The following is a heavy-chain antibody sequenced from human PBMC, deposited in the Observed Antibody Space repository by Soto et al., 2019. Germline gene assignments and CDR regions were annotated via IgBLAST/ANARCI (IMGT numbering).Heavy chain of an antibody. CDR2: ISAYNGNT. D-gene: IGHD5-18*01. Sequence: QVQLVQSGAEVKKPGASVKVSCKASGYTFTSYGISWVRQAPGLGLEWMGWISAYNGNTNYAQKLHGRVTMTRDTSTSKACMELRSLRSNDTAVYYCARQTAMAHYYYGMDVWGQGTTVTVSS. J-gene: IGHJ6*02. CDR3: ARQTAMAHYYYGMDV. V-gene: IGHV1-18*04. CDR1: GYTFTSYG.